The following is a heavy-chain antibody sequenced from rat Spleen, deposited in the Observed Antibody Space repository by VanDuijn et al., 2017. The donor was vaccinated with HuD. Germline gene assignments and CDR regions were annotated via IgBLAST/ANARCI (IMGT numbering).Heavy chain of an antibody. CDR1: GFTFSDRY. J-gene: IGHJ3*01. CDR2: IWGDGST. D-gene: IGHD1-11*01. CDR3: ARSYGGYTSNWFPY. V-gene: IGHV2-1*01. Sequence: VQLVESGGGLVQPGRSLKLSCAASGFTFSDRYMAWVRQPPGKGLEWMGGIWGDGSTDYNSALKSRLRISRDTSKSQVFLKMNSLQTDDTVIYFCARSYGGYTSNWFPYWGQGTLVTVSS.